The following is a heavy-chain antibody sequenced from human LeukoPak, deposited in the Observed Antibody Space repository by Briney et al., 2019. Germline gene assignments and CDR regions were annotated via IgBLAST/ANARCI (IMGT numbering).Heavy chain of an antibody. Sequence: GGSLRLSCAASGFTFSSYSMNWVRQAPGKGLEWVSSITSSSSYIYYADSVKGRFTISRDNAKNSLYLQMNSLRAEDTAVYYCANSRSGGTFDYWGQGTLVTVSS. CDR3: ANSRSGGTFDY. CDR1: GFTFSSYS. V-gene: IGHV3-21*04. CDR2: ITSSSSYI. D-gene: IGHD2-15*01. J-gene: IGHJ4*02.